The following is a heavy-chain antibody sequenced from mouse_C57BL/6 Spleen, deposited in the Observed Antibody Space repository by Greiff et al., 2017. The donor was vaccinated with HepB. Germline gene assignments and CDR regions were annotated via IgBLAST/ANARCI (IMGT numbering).Heavy chain of an antibody. CDR2: IYPGSGST. J-gene: IGHJ4*01. D-gene: IGHD2-5*01. Sequence: SYWITWVKQRPGQGLEWIRDIYPGSGSTNYNEKFKSKATLTVDTSSSTAYMQLSSLTSEDSAVYYCARYYSNPYYAMDYWGQGTSVTVSS. CDR3: ARYYSNPYYAMDY. V-gene: IGHV1-55*01. CDR1: SYW.